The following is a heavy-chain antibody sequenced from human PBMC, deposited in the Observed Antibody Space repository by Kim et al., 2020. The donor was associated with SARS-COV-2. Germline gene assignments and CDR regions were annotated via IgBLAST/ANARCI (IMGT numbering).Heavy chain of an antibody. Sequence: GGSLRLSCAASGFTFSSYAMHWVRQAPGKGLEWVAVISYDGSNKYYADSLKGRFAISRDNSKNTLYLQMNSLRAEDTAVYFCALSYSGSYYSWFDPWGQGTLVTVSS. J-gene: IGHJ5*02. CDR1: GFTFSSYA. D-gene: IGHD1-26*01. CDR2: ISYDGSNK. CDR3: ALSYSGSYYSWFDP. V-gene: IGHV3-30*09.